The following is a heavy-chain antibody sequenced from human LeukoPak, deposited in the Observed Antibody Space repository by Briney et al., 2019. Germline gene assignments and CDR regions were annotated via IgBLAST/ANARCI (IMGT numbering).Heavy chain of an antibody. J-gene: IGHJ4*02. D-gene: IGHD5-18*01. V-gene: IGHV1-69*04. CDR3: AREFGYSYGLVDY. CDR2: IIPILGIA. CDR1: GGTFSSYA. Sequence: SVKVSCKASGGTFSSYAISWVRQAPGQGLGWMGRIIPILGIANYAQKFQGRVTITADKSTSTAYMELSSLRSEDTAVYYCAREFGYSYGLVDYWGQGTLVTVSS.